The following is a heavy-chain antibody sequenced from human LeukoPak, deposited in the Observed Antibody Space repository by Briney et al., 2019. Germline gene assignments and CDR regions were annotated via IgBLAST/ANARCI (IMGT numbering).Heavy chain of an antibody. D-gene: IGHD3-10*01. V-gene: IGHV4-38-2*01. CDR1: GYSISRGYY. CDR3: ARAGWIITSGIDY. Sequence: SETLSLTCGVSGYSISRGYYWAWIRQPPGKGLEWIGPIYHIGRTYYTPSLGRRVTISVDQSQNETSLHMKPVTAADKAVLLRARAGWIITSGIDYWGQGALVTVSS. J-gene: IGHJ4*02. CDR2: IYHIGRT.